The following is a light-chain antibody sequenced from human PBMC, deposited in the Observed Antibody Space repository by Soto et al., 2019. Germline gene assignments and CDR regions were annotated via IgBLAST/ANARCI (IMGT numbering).Light chain of an antibody. V-gene: IGLV1-40*01. CDR2: GNS. CDR1: SSNIGAGYD. J-gene: IGLJ2*01. Sequence: QSVLTQPPSVSGAPGQRVTISCSGSSSNIGAGYDVHWYQQLPGTAPKLLIYGNSNRPSGVTERFSGSKSGTSGSLAITGLRAEDEADYYCQSYDSSLSVVVFGGGTQLTV. CDR3: QSYDSSLSVVV.